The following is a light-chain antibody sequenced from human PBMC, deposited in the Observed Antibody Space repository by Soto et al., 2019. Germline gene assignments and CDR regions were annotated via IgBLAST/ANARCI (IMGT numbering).Light chain of an antibody. V-gene: IGKV3-11*01. J-gene: IGKJ5*01. CDR2: DGS. CDR1: QSVVTY. Sequence: EIVLTQSPATLSLSPGERATLSCRASQSVVTYLAWFQQKPGQAPRLLIYDGSNRATGIPARFSGSGSGTDFTLTISCVEPEDFAFYYCQRHYKSPPTPFAQGTRLEIK. CDR3: QRHYKSPPTP.